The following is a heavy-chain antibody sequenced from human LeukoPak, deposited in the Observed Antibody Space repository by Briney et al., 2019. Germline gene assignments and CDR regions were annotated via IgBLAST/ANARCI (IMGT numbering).Heavy chain of an antibody. V-gene: IGHV5-10-1*01. J-gene: IGHJ4*02. CDR2: IDPSDSNT. Sequence: GESLKISCKGSGYSFTSYWISWVRQMPGEGLEWMGRIDPSDSNTNYSPSFQGHVTISADKSISTAYLQWSSLKASGSAMYYCASQVYYYGSGSYYRELLFDYWGQGTLVTVSS. CDR1: GYSFTSYW. CDR3: ASQVYYYGSGSYYRELLFDY. D-gene: IGHD3-10*01.